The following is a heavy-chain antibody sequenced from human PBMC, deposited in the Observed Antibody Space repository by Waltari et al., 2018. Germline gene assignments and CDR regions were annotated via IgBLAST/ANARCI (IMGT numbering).Heavy chain of an antibody. CDR1: GYTFTSYA. D-gene: IGHD3-3*01. J-gene: IGHJ4*02. Sequence: QVQLVQSGAEVKKPGASVKVSCKASGYTFTSYAMHWVRQAPGQRLEWMGWINAGNGNTKDSQKFQGRVTITRDTSASTAYMELSSLRAEDTAVYYCARGPGITIFGVVRSGYYFDYWGQGTLVTVSS. V-gene: IGHV1-3*01. CDR3: ARGPGITIFGVVRSGYYFDY. CDR2: INAGNGNT.